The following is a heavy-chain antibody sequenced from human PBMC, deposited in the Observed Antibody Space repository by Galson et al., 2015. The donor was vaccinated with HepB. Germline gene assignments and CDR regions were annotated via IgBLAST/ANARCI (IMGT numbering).Heavy chain of an antibody. D-gene: IGHD6-13*01. CDR2: TYYRSKWYN. J-gene: IGHJ6*02. Sequence: CAISGDSVSSNSAAWNRIRQSPSRGLEWLGRTYYRSKWYNDYAVSVKSRITINPDTSKNQFSLQLNSVTPEDTAVYYCARVVGRSWYGSDGGYYYYYGMDVWGQGTTVTVSS. CDR1: GDSVSSNSAA. V-gene: IGHV6-1*01. CDR3: ARVVGRSWYGSDGGYYYYYGMDV.